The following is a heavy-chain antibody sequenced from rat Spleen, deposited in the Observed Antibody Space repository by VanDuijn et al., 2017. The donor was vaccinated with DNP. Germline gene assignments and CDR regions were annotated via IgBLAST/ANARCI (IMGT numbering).Heavy chain of an antibody. V-gene: IGHV4-2*01. CDR2: INKNSRTI. CDR3: VREDRGVDY. Sequence: EVKLVESGGGLVQPGRSLRLSCAASGFNFKAYWMGWVRQAPGKGLEWIAEINKNSRTIKYSPSLKDKITISRDNAQNTLYLQMSKLGSEDTAIYYCVREDRGVDYWGQGTLVTVSS. J-gene: IGHJ3*01. CDR1: GFNFKAYW. D-gene: IGHD5-1*01.